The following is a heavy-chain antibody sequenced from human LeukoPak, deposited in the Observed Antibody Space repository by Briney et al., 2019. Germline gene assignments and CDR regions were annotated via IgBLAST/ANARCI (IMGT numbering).Heavy chain of an antibody. J-gene: IGHJ6*02. CDR1: GGSISSGGYY. D-gene: IGHD5-18*01. CDR3: ARDRRYSYGSNYYYYGMDV. V-gene: IGHV4-31*03. Sequence: SETLSLTCTVSGGSISSGGYYWSWIRQHPGKGLEWIGYIYYSGSTYYNPSLKSRVTISVDTSKNRFSLKLSSVTAADTAVYYCARDRRYSYGSNYYYYGMDVWGQGTTVTVSS. CDR2: IYYSGST.